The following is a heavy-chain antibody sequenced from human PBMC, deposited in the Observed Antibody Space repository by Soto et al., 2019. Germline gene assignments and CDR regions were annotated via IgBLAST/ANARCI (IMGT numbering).Heavy chain of an antibody. Sequence: GGSLRLSCAASGFTFDDFGMNWVRQAPGKGLEWVAVLSYDGSSTYYADSVKGRFTISRDNSKNTLYLQMNSLRAEDTAVYYCAKDGAKLRYFDWFPRPDYWGQGTLVTVSS. CDR3: AKDGAKLRYFDWFPRPDY. J-gene: IGHJ4*02. V-gene: IGHV3-30*18. CDR1: GFTFDDFG. D-gene: IGHD3-9*01. CDR2: LSYDGSST.